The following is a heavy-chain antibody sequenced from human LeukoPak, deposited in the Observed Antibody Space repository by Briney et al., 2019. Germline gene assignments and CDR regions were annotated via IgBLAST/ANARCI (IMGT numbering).Heavy chain of an antibody. Sequence: GGSLRLSCAASGFTFDNYAIHWVRQAPGKGLEWISGISWNSATIAYADSVKGRFTISRDNSKNTLYLQMNSLRAEDTAVYYCARGAGYNYPYYFDYWGQGTLVTVSS. J-gene: IGHJ4*02. CDR3: ARGAGYNYPYYFDY. D-gene: IGHD5-24*01. CDR2: ISWNSATI. V-gene: IGHV3-9*01. CDR1: GFTFDNYA.